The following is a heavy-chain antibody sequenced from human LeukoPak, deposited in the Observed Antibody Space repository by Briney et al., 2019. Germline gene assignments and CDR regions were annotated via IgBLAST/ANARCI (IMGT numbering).Heavy chain of an antibody. Sequence: SVKVSCKASGGTFSSYAISWVRQAPGQGLEWMGGLIPIFGTANYAQKFQGRDTITTDEATSTAYMELGSVRSEDTAVYYCARGWIDPLAYCCGDCYPGYFDLWGRGTLVTVSS. V-gene: IGHV1-69*05. CDR2: LIPIFGTA. J-gene: IGHJ2*01. CDR1: GGTFSSYA. CDR3: ARGWIDPLAYCCGDCYPGYFDL. D-gene: IGHD2-21*02.